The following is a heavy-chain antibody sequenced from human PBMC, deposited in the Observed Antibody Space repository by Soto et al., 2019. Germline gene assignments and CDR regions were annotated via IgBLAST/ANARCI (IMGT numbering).Heavy chain of an antibody. CDR2: ISSSSSYI. Sequence: LRLSCAASGFTFSSYSMNWVRQAPGKGLEWVSSISSSSSYIYYADSVKGRFTISRDNAKNSLYLQMNSLRAEDTAVYYCARDRATYGMDVWGQGTTVTGLL. V-gene: IGHV3-21*01. D-gene: IGHD1-1*01. J-gene: IGHJ6*02. CDR3: ARDRATYGMDV. CDR1: GFTFSSYS.